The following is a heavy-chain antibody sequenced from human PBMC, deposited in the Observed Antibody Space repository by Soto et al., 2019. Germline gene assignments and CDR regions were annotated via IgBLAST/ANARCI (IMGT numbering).Heavy chain of an antibody. Sequence: QVQLQESGPGLVKPSETLSLTCTVSGGSISSYYWSWIRQPPGKGLEWIGYIYYSGSTNYNPSLKSRVTISVDTSKNQFSLKLSSVTAADTAVYYCARGYSSGDWYFDLWGRGTLVTVSS. CDR3: ARGYSSGDWYFDL. V-gene: IGHV4-59*01. CDR2: IYYSGST. CDR1: GGSISSYY. J-gene: IGHJ2*01. D-gene: IGHD6-19*01.